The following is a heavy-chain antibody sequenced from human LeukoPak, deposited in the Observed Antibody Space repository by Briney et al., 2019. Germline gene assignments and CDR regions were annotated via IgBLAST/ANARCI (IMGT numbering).Heavy chain of an antibody. V-gene: IGHV3-48*03. CDR3: ARDGSSWSNWLDP. CDR2: ISDSGSTI. D-gene: IGHD6-13*01. J-gene: IGHJ5*02. Sequence: PGGSLRLSCAASGFTFSSYEMNWVRQAPGKGLEWLSYISDSGSTIHYADPVKGRLTISRDNAKNSLYLQMNSLRAEDTAVYYCARDGSSWSNWLDPWGQGTLVTVSS. CDR1: GFTFSSYE.